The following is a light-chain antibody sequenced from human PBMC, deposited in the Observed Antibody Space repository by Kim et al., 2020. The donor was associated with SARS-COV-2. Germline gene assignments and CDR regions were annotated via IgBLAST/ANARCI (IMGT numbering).Light chain of an antibody. Sequence: ASVGDRVTITCRASQDISRYFNWYQQKPGKAPKLLIYTASSLQSGVPSRFTGSGSETDFTLTISSLQPEDFATYYCQQTYSAPRTFGQGTKVDIK. CDR2: TAS. J-gene: IGKJ1*01. CDR3: QQTYSAPRT. CDR1: QDISRY. V-gene: IGKV1-39*01.